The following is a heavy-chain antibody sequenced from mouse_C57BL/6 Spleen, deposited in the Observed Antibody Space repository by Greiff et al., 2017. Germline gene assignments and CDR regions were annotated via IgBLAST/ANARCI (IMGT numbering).Heavy chain of an antibody. CDR3: ARNGYAMDY. Sequence: EVMLVESGGGLVKPGGSLKLSCAASGFTFSDYGIHWVRQAPEKGLEWVAYISSGSSTIYYADTVKGRFTISRDNAKNTLFLQMTSLRSEDTAMYYCARNGYAMDYWGQGTSVTVSS. J-gene: IGHJ4*01. CDR1: GFTFSDYG. CDR2: ISSGSSTI. V-gene: IGHV5-17*01.